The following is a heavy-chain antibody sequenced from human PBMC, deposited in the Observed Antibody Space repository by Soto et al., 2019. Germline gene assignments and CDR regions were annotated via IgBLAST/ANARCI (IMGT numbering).Heavy chain of an antibody. CDR1: GGSISSRGYY. CDR3: ARHTPAISISDH. Sequence: PSETLSLTCXVSGGSISSRGYYWGWIRQPPGKGLEWIGTIYYSGSTYYNPSLKSRVTISVDTSKNQFSLKLSSVTAADTAVYYCARHTPAISISDHWGQGTLVTVSS. CDR2: IYYSGST. V-gene: IGHV4-39*01. D-gene: IGHD2-15*01. J-gene: IGHJ4*02.